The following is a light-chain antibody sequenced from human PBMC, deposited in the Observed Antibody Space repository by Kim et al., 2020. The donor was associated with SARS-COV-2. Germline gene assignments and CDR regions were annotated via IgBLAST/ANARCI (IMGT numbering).Light chain of an antibody. Sequence: DIQMTQSPSTLSASVGDRVTITCRASQSISSWLAWYQQKPGKAPKLLIYDASSLESGVPSRFSGSGSGTEFTLTISSLQPDDFATYYCQHSYTFGQGTKLEI. V-gene: IGKV1-5*01. J-gene: IGKJ2*01. CDR3: QHSYT. CDR1: QSISSW. CDR2: DAS.